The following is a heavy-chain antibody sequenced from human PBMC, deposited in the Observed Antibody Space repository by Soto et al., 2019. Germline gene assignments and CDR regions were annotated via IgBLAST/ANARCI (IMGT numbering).Heavy chain of an antibody. CDR3: ARGSGYSGTYYYYYGMDV. CDR2: IIPIFGTA. D-gene: IGHD5-12*01. V-gene: IGHV1-69*13. CDR1: GGTFSSYA. J-gene: IGHJ6*02. Sequence: SVKVSCKASGGTFSSYAISWVRQAPGQGLEWMGGIIPIFGTANYAQKFQGRVTITADESTSTAYMELSSLRSEDTAVYYCARGSGYSGTYYYYYGMDVWGQGTTVTVSS.